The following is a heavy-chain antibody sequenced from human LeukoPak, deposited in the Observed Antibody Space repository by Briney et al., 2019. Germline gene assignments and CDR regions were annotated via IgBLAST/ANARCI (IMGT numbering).Heavy chain of an antibody. J-gene: IGHJ4*02. D-gene: IGHD3-9*01. V-gene: IGHV4-61*02. Sequence: SETLSLTRTVSGGSISSGSYYWSWIRQPAGKGLEWIGRIYTSGSTNYNPSLKSRVTISVDTSKNQFSLKLSSVTAADTAVYYCASGLRYFDLYYWGQGTLVTVSS. CDR3: ASGLRYFDLYY. CDR2: IYTSGST. CDR1: GGSISSGSYY.